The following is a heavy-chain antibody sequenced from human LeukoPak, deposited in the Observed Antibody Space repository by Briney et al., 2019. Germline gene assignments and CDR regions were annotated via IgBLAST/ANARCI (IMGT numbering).Heavy chain of an antibody. D-gene: IGHD6-19*01. CDR2: IFGSGGST. Sequence: GGSLRLSCAASGFTFSSYAMYWVRQAPGKGLEWVSGIFGSGGSTHYADSVKGRFTISRDNSKNTVYLQMNSLRAEDTAVYYCAKTTTGYSSGRSPGWPVDYWGQGTLVTVSS. CDR1: GFTFSSYA. V-gene: IGHV3-23*01. J-gene: IGHJ4*02. CDR3: AKTTTGYSSGRSPGWPVDY.